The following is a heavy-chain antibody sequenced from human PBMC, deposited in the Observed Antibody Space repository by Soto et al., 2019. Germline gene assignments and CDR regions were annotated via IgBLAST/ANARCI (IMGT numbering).Heavy chain of an antibody. CDR3: AKRPLTAAGFDY. CDR1: GFTFSNYA. D-gene: IGHD6-13*01. CDR2: ITGSGGGT. Sequence: EVQLLESGGGLVQPGGSLRLSCAASGFTFSNYAMTWVRQAPGKGLEWVSVITGSGGGTYFVDSVKGRFTISRDNSKNTVYLQMNSLRAEDTAVYYCAKRPLTAAGFDYWGQGPQVTVSS. V-gene: IGHV3-23*01. J-gene: IGHJ4*02.